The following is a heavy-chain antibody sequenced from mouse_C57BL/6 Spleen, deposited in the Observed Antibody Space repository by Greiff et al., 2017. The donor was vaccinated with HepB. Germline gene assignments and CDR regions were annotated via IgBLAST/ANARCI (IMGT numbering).Heavy chain of an antibody. CDR1: GYSFSSSW. V-gene: IGHV1-82*01. Sequence: QVQLKESGPELVKPGASVKISCKASGYSFSSSWMNWVKQRPGKGLEWIGRIYPGDGDTNYNGKFKGKATLTADKSSSTAYMQLSSLTSEDSAVYFCAREEKYYYGSSSLDYWGQGTTLTVSS. D-gene: IGHD1-1*01. CDR3: AREEKYYYGSSSLDY. CDR2: IYPGDGDT. J-gene: IGHJ2*01.